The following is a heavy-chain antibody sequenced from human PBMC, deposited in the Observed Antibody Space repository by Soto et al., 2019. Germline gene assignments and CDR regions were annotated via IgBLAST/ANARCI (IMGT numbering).Heavy chain of an antibody. D-gene: IGHD3-22*01. CDR2: ISWDDDK. Sequence: QITLKESGPTLVKPTQTLTLTCTFSGFSLSTRGVGVGWIRQPPGKALEWVALISWDDDKRYRPSLKSRLTITKDSSKSQVVLTMTNIDPVDTATYYCAHSRIVDAYFFDYWGQGILVTVSS. V-gene: IGHV2-5*02. CDR1: GFSLSTRGVG. CDR3: AHSRIVDAYFFDY. J-gene: IGHJ4*02.